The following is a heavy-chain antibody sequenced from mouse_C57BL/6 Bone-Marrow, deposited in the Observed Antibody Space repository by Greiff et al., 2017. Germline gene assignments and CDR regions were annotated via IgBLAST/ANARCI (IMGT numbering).Heavy chain of an antibody. J-gene: IGHJ4*01. V-gene: IGHV1-15*01. Sequence: VQLQQSGAELVRPGASVTLSCKASGYTFTDYEMHWVKQTPVHGLEWIGAIDPETGGTAYNQKFKGKAILTADKSSSTAYMELRSLTSEDSAVYYCTRGDGSSYGCYAMDYWGQGTSVTVSS. CDR1: GYTFTDYE. D-gene: IGHD1-1*01. CDR2: IDPETGGT. CDR3: TRGDGSSYGCYAMDY.